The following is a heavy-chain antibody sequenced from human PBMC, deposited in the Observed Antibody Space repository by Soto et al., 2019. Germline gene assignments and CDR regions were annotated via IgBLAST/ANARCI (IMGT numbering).Heavy chain of an antibody. CDR3: ARGYYDSSGYYKTPVSQYYYYGMDV. CDR1: GFTFDDYA. CDR2: INWNSGSI. D-gene: IGHD3-22*01. J-gene: IGHJ6*02. Sequence: SLRLSCAASGFTFDDYAMHWVRQVPGKGLEWVSGINWNSGSIGYGDSVKGRFAISRDNAKNSLHLQMNSLSAEDTAVYYCARGYYDSSGYYKTPVSQYYYYGMDVWGQGTTLTVYS. V-gene: IGHV3-9*01.